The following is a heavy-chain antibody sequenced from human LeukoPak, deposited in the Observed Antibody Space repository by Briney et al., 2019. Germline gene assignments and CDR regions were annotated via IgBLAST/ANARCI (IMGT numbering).Heavy chain of an antibody. Sequence: GGSLRLSCAASGFTFSSYSMNWVRQAPGKGLEWVSSISSSSSYIYYADSVKGRFTISRDNAKNSLYLQMNSLRAEDTAVYYCAGPRHSSGLSYYWGQGTLVTVSS. CDR1: GFTFSSYS. CDR2: ISSSSSYI. CDR3: AGPRHSSGLSYY. J-gene: IGHJ4*02. D-gene: IGHD6-19*01. V-gene: IGHV3-21*01.